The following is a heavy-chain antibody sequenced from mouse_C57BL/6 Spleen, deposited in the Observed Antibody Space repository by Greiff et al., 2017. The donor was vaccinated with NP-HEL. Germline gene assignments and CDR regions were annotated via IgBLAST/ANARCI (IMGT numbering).Heavy chain of an antibody. Sequence: DVKLVESGGGLVQSGRSLRLSCATSGFTFSDFYMEWVRQAPGKGLEWIAARRNKANDYTTEYSASVKGRFIVSRDTSQSILYLQMNALRAEDTAIYYCARDARFPYATDYWGQGTSVTVSS. CDR3: ARDARFPYATDY. CDR1: GFTFSDFY. J-gene: IGHJ4*01. V-gene: IGHV7-1*01. CDR2: RRNKANDYTT.